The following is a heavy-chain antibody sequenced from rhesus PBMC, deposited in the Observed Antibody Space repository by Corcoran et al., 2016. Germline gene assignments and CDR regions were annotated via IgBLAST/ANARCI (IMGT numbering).Heavy chain of an antibody. CDR1: GYSISSGYY. J-gene: IGHJ4*01. CDR2: ITYRGTT. V-gene: IGHV4-122*02. Sequence: QVQLQESGPGLVKPSETLSLTCAVSGYSISSGYYWSWIRQPQGKGLEWIGYITYRGTTSYNPSLKSRVTSSRDTSKNQCSLKLSSGTAADTAVYDCARDSSGCSLSYFDYWGQGVLVTVSS. CDR3: ARDSSGCSLSYFDY. D-gene: IGHD6-31*01.